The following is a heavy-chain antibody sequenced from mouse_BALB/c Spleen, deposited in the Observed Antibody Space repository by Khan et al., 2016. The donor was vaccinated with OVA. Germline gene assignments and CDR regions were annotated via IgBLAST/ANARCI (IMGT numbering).Heavy chain of an antibody. CDR1: GYTFTDYY. D-gene: IGHD1-2*01. J-gene: IGHJ3*01. V-gene: IGHV1-77*01. CDR2: ISPGSGDT. CDR3: ARRNYFGYTFAY. Sequence: QVQLQQSGAELARPGASVKLSCKASGYTFTDYYINWVKQRTGQGLEGIGEISPGSGDTYYNERFKGKATLTAYKSSSTAYMQLSSLTSEASAVYFCARRNYFGYTFAYWRQVTLVTVSA.